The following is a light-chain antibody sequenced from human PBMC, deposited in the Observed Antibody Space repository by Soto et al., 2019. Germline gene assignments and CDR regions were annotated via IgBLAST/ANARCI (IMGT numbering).Light chain of an antibody. CDR2: AAS. V-gene: IGKV1-27*01. Sequence: DIQMTQSPSSLSASLGDRVTITCRASQGIGVYLAWFQQKPGKVPRLLIYAASALQSGVPSRLSGGGSGTDFTLTINSLQPEDVATYYCQKYNSAPLTFSGGTKVEIK. CDR1: QGIGVY. J-gene: IGKJ4*01. CDR3: QKYNSAPLT.